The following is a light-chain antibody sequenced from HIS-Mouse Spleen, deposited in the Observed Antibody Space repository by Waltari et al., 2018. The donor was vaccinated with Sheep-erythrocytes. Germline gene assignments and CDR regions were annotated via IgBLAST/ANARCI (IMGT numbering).Light chain of an antibody. CDR1: SSDVGGYNY. Sequence: QSALTQPRPVSGSPGQSVTISCTGTSSDVGGYNYVSWYQQHPGKAPKLMIYDVSKRPSGVPDRFSGSKSGNTASLTISGLQAEDEADYYCCSYAGSYNHVFATWTKVTVL. V-gene: IGLV2-11*01. J-gene: IGLJ1*01. CDR2: DVS. CDR3: CSYAGSYNHV.